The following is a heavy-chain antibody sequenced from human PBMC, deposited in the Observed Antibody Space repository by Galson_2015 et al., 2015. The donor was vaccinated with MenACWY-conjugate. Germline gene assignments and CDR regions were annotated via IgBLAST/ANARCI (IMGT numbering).Heavy chain of an antibody. Sequence: PALVKPTQTLTLTCAFSGFSLTTRGVGVAWIRQPPGKALEWLSVIYWDDDKRNRPSLDDRLTITKDTSKNQVVLTMTNMDPVDTATYYCAHTPRGSGSYSYPYYFDYWGQGTLVTVSS. D-gene: IGHD3-10*01. V-gene: IGHV2-5*02. CDR3: AHTPRGSGSYSYPYYFDY. J-gene: IGHJ4*02. CDR2: IYWDDDK. CDR1: GFSLTTRGVG.